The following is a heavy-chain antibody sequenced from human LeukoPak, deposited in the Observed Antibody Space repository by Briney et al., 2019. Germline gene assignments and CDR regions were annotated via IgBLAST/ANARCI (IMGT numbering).Heavy chain of an antibody. CDR1: GGTFSSYA. J-gene: IGHJ5*02. CDR3: ASSPNWGGIPNNWFDP. CDR2: IIPIFGTA. D-gene: IGHD7-27*01. Sequence: SVKVSCKASGGTFSSYAISWVRQAPGQGLEWMGRIIPIFGTANYAQKFQGRVTITTDESTSTAYMELSSLRSEDTAVYYCASSPNWGGIPNNWFDPWGQGTLVTVSS. V-gene: IGHV1-69*05.